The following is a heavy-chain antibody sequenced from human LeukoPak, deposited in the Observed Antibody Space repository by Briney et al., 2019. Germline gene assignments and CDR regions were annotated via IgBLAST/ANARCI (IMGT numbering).Heavy chain of an antibody. V-gene: IGHV3-33*01. CDR2: IYYDGSNK. CDR1: GFTFSSYG. D-gene: IGHD6-19*01. Sequence: GRSLRLSCAASGFTFSSYGIHWVRQAPGKGLEWVALIYYDGSNKYYADSVKGRFTISRDNSKNMLFLQMNSLRAEDTAVYYRARDPSGYGMDVWGQGTTVTVSS. CDR3: ARDPSGYGMDV. J-gene: IGHJ6*02.